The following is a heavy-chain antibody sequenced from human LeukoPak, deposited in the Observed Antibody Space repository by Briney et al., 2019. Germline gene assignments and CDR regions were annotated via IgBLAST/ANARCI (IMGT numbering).Heavy chain of an antibody. CDR1: GFTFSSYA. Sequence: GGSLRLSCAASGFTFSSYAMSWVRQAPGKRLEWVSAISGSGGSTYYADSVKGRFTISRDNSKNTLYLQMNSLRAEDTAVYYWANDSFWGVYPKYYFAYGAREPWSPSPQ. D-gene: IGHD3-16*01. J-gene: IGHJ4*02. V-gene: IGHV3-23*01. CDR3: ANDSFWGVYPKYYFA. CDR2: ISGSGGST.